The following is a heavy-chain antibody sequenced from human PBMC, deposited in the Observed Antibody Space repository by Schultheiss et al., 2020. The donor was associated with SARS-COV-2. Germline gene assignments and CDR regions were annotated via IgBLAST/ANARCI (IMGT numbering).Heavy chain of an antibody. CDR3: ARTLSVAGALGRFDP. CDR2: ISYSGST. D-gene: IGHD6-19*01. CDR1: GGSISSSY. J-gene: IGHJ5*02. V-gene: IGHV4-59*01. Sequence: SETLSLTCTVSGGSISSSYWSWIRQPPGKGLEWIGYISYSGSTNYNPSLKSRVTISVDTSKNQFSLKLSSVTAADTAVYYCARTLSVAGALGRFDPWGQGTLVTVSS.